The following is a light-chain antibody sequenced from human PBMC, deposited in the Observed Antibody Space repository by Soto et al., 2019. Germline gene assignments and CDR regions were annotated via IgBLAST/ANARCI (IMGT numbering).Light chain of an antibody. CDR2: GAS. V-gene: IGKV3-15*01. J-gene: IGKJ4*01. CDR1: QSVSSN. CDR3: QQYNNWPWGT. Sequence: EIVMTQSPATLSVSPGERATLSCRASQSVSSNLAWYQQKPGQAPRLLIYGASTRATGIPARFSGSGSGTEFTLTISSLKSEDFAVYYCQQYNNWPWGTFGGGTKVEIK.